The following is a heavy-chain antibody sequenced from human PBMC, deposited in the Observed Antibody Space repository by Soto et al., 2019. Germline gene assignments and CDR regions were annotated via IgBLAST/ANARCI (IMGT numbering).Heavy chain of an antibody. J-gene: IGHJ4*02. CDR3: ARSGEHPLDY. CDR1: GCAFPHSV. D-gene: IGHD1-26*01. V-gene: IGHV1-18*01. CDR2: STHTGNT. Sequence: GASLQVWCKASGCAFPHSVINWVRQAPGHGLEWMGFSTHTGNTNYAQDFQGRVVLTTDTSTSTAYREVTSLRSDDTAVYYCARSGEHPLDYWGQGTPVTAPQ.